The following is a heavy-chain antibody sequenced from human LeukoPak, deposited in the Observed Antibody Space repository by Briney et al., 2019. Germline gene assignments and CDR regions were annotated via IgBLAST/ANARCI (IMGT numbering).Heavy chain of an antibody. CDR3: ARGHYGDDFDY. V-gene: IGHV4-34*01. J-gene: IGHJ4*02. CDR1: VGSFSGYY. CDR2: INHSGST. Sequence: SETLSLTCAVYVGSFSGYYWSWIRQPPGKGLEWIGEINHSGSTNYNPSLKSRVTISVDTSKNQFSLKLSSVTAADTAVYYCARGHYGDDFDYWGQGTLVTVSS. D-gene: IGHD4-17*01.